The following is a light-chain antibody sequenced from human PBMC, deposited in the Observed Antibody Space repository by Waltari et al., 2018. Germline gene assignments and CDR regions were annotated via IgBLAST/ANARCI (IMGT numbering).Light chain of an antibody. CDR1: QGVSTY. J-gene: IGKJ1*01. CDR3: QQYHDYPWT. CDR2: AAS. Sequence: AIRMTQSPSSLSASIGDRVTISCRASQGVSTYLAWYQQKPGKATSLLIPAASTLQSGVPSRFSGSGTGTDFTLTITCLQSEDFATYYCQQYHDYPWTFGQGTKVDI. V-gene: IGKV1-8*01.